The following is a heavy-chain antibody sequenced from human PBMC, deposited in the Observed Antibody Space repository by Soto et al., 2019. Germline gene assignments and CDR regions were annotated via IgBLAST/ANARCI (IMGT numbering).Heavy chain of an antibody. CDR2: IIPIFGTA. Sequence: SVKVSCKASGGTFSSYAISWVRQAPGQGLEWMGGIIPIFGTANYAQKFQGRVTITADESTSTAYMELSSLRSEDTAVYYCARAPDYYDSSGYYDYWGQGTLVTVSS. CDR1: GGTFSSYA. V-gene: IGHV1-69*13. J-gene: IGHJ4*02. CDR3: ARAPDYYDSSGYYDY. D-gene: IGHD3-22*01.